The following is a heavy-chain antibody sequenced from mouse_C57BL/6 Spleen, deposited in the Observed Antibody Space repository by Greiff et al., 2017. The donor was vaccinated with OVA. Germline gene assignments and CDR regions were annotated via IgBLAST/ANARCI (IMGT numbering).Heavy chain of an antibody. CDR1: GYTFTSYT. D-gene: IGHD2-2*01. Sequence: VQLQQSGAELARPGASVKMSCKASGYTFTSYTMHWVKQRPGQGLEWIGYINPSSGYTKYNQKFKDKATLTADKSSSTAYMQLSSLTSEDSAVYYGESPDLLWLRRYYFDYWGQGTTLTVSS. V-gene: IGHV1-4*01. J-gene: IGHJ2*01. CDR3: ESPDLLWLRRYYFDY. CDR2: INPSSGYT.